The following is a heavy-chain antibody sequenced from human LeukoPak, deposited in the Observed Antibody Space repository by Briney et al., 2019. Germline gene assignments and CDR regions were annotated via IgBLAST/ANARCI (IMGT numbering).Heavy chain of an antibody. V-gene: IGHV1-18*01. CDR2: ISAYNGNT. CDR3: AISDILTGYYSTTFDY. J-gene: IGHJ4*02. D-gene: IGHD3-9*01. Sequence: ASVKVSCKASGYTFTSYGISWVRQAPGQGLEWMGWISAYNGNTNYAQKLQGRVTTTTDTFTSTAYMELRSLRSDDTAVYYCAISDILTGYYSTTFDYWGQGTLVTVSS. CDR1: GYTFTSYG.